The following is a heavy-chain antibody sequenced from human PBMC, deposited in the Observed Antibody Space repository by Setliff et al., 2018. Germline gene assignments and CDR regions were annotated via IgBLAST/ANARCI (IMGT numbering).Heavy chain of an antibody. CDR1: GGTFSSYA. CDR3: AGEFYSFWSGYTDRQYYFYGMDV. V-gene: IGHV1-69*13. D-gene: IGHD3-3*01. Sequence: VKVSCKASGGTFSSYAISWVRQAPGQGFEWMGGIIPVFGTADYAQKFQGRVTITADESTTTFYMEVSSLRSDDTAVYYCAGEFYSFWSGYTDRQYYFYGMDVWGQGTTVTISS. CDR2: IIPVFGTA. J-gene: IGHJ6*02.